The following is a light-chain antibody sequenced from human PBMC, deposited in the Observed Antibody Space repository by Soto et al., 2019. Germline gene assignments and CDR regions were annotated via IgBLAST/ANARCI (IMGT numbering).Light chain of an antibody. CDR2: GAS. CDR3: QQHGSSPPSWT. Sequence: ETVLTQSPGTLSLSPGERATLFCRASQSVSSSYLAWYQQKPGQAPRLLIYGASSRATGIPDRFSGSGSGTAFPLSISRLEPEDFAVYYCQQHGSSPPSWTFGQGTKVEIK. V-gene: IGKV3-20*01. CDR1: QSVSSSY. J-gene: IGKJ1*01.